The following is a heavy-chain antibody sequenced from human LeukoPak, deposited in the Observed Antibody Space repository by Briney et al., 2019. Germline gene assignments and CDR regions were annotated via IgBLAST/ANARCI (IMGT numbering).Heavy chain of an antibody. CDR3: ASPYYYDSSGYYPFGAFDI. CDR2: IIPILGIA. J-gene: IGHJ3*02. D-gene: IGHD3-22*01. V-gene: IGHV1-69*04. CDR1: GGTFSSYA. Sequence: SVKVSCKASGGTFSSYAISWVRQAPGQGLEWMGRIIPILGIANYAQKFQGRVTITADKSTSTAYMELSSLRSEDTAVYCCASPYYYDSSGYYPFGAFDIWGQGTMVTVSS.